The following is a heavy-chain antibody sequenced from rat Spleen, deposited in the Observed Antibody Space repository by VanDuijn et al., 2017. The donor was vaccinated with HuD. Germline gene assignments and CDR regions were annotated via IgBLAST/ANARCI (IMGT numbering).Heavy chain of an antibody. CDR2: ISTSGGST. Sequence: EVQLVESGGGLVQPGRSLKLSCAASGFTFSNYGMAWVRQAPTKGLEWVATISTSGGSTYYRDSVKGRFTISRDDAKSILYLQMNSLRSEDTATYYCTREETLYWYFDFWGPGTMVTVSS. CDR1: GFTFSNYG. J-gene: IGHJ1*01. D-gene: IGHD3-4*01. V-gene: IGHV5S23*01. CDR3: TREETLYWYFDF.